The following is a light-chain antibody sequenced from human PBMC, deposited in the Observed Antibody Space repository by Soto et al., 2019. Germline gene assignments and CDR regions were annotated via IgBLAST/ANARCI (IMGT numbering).Light chain of an antibody. J-gene: IGKJ4*01. Sequence: DIQMTQSPSSLSAWLGYRVTITCPASQSIGSYLNWYQQAPGRAPKFLISAASSLESVVPSRFSGSASGTDFSLPIRSLQPEDFATYFCQQSSYTPLTFGGGTKVDIK. CDR1: QSIGSY. V-gene: IGKV1-39*01. CDR2: AAS. CDR3: QQSSYTPLT.